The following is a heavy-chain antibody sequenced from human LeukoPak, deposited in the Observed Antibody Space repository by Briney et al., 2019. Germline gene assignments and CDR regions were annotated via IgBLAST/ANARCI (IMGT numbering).Heavy chain of an antibody. CDR2: IIPILGIA. J-gene: IGHJ6*02. Sequence: SVKVSCKASGGTFSSYAISWVRQAPGQGLEWMGRIIPILGIANYAQKFQGRVTITADKSTSTAYMELSSLRSEDTAVYYCARVNGSSSWVYYYYYGMDVWGQGTTVTVSS. CDR1: GGTFSSYA. CDR3: ARVNGSSSWVYYYYYGMDV. V-gene: IGHV1-69*04. D-gene: IGHD6-13*01.